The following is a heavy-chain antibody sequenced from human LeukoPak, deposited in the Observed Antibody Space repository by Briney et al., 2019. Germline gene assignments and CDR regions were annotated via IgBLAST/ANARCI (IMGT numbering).Heavy chain of an antibody. J-gene: IGHJ4*01. Sequence: GGSLRLSCAASGFTVSSNYMSWVRQAPGKGLEWVSVIYSGGSTYYADSVKGRFTISRDNSKNTLYLQMNSLRAEDTAVYYCARGDWYYYDSSGYLDYWGQGTLVTVSS. V-gene: IGHV3-66*01. CDR1: GFTVSSNY. CDR2: IYSGGST. CDR3: ARGDWYYYDSSGYLDY. D-gene: IGHD3-22*01.